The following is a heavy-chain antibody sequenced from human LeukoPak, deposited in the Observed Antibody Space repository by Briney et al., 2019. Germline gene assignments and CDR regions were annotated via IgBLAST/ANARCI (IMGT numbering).Heavy chain of an antibody. J-gene: IGHJ4*02. V-gene: IGHV1-2*02. CDR1: GYTFTGYY. Sequence: ASVKVSCKASGYTFTGYYMHWVRQAPGQGLEGMGWINPNSGVTYYAQKFQGRVSMTRDTSISTAYMEVSRLRSDDSALYYCARLSTPNLYYFDYWGQGTLVTVSS. CDR3: ARLSTPNLYYFDY. CDR2: INPNSGVT. D-gene: IGHD3-16*02.